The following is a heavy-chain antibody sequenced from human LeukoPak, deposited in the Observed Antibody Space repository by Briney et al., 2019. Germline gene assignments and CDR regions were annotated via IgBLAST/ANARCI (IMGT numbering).Heavy chain of an antibody. Sequence: SETLSLTCTVSGGSISSGGYYWSWIRQHPGKGLEWIGYIYYSGSTYYNPFLKSRVTISVDTSKNQFSLKLSSVTAADTAVYYCARVRYQPLLADYWGQGTLVTVSS. D-gene: IGHD2-2*01. J-gene: IGHJ4*02. V-gene: IGHV4-31*03. CDR2: IYYSGST. CDR3: ARVRYQPLLADY. CDR1: GGSISSGGYY.